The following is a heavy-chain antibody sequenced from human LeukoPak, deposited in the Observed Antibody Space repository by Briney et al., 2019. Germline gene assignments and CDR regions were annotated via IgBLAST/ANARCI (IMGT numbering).Heavy chain of an antibody. CDR3: AGHSGSGFDF. CDR1: VGSISTYY. D-gene: IGHD3-10*01. V-gene: IGHV4-59*01. CDR2: IYYSGST. J-gene: IGHJ4*02. Sequence: SETLSLTCTVSVGSISTYYWSWIRQPPGKGLEWIGYIYYSGSTNNNPSLKSRVTISIDTSKNQFSLKLSSVTTADTAMYYCAGHSGSGFDFWGQGTLVTVSS.